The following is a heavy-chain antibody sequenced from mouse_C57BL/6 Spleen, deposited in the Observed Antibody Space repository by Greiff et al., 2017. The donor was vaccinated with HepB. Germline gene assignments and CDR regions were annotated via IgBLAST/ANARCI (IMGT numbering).Heavy chain of an antibody. CDR3: ARWGLLRNDWYFDV. Sequence: QVQLQQSGAELMKPGASVKLSCKATGYTFTGYWIEWVKQRPGHGLEWIGEILPGSGSTNYNEKFKGKATFTADTSYNTAYMQLSSLTTEDSAIYYCARWGLLRNDWYFDVWGTGTTVTVSS. V-gene: IGHV1-9*01. D-gene: IGHD2-10*01. CDR1: GYTFTGYW. CDR2: ILPGSGST. J-gene: IGHJ1*03.